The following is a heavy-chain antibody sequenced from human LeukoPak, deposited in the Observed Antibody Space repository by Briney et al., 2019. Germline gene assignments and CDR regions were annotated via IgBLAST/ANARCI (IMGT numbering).Heavy chain of an antibody. J-gene: IGHJ6*02. CDR3: ARDYGDQPATAYYYYGMDV. V-gene: IGHV4-39*01. CDR2: TYYSGST. D-gene: IGHD4-17*01. CDR1: GGSISSSSYY. Sequence: PSETLSLTCTVSGGSISSSSYYWGWIRQPPGKGLEWIGSTYYSGSTYYNPSLKSRVTISVDTSKNQFSLKLSSVTAADTAVYYCARDYGDQPATAYYYYGMDVWGQGTTVTVSS.